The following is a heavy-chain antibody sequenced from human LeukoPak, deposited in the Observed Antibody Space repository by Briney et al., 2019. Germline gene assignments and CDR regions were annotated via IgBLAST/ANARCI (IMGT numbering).Heavy chain of an antibody. D-gene: IGHD6-19*01. CDR2: INHSGST. CDR1: GGSFSGYY. V-gene: IGHV4-34*01. Sequence: SETLSLTCAVYGGSFSGYYWSWIRQPPGKGLGWTGEINHSGSTNYNPSLKSRVTISVDTSKNQFSLKLTAVTAADTAVYYCARNSAVATSRSWFDPWGQGTLVTVSS. CDR3: ARNSAVATSRSWFDP. J-gene: IGHJ5*02.